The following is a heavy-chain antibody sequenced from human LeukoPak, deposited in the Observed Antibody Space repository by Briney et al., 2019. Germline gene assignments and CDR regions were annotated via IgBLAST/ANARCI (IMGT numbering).Heavy chain of an antibody. Sequence: TGGSLRLSCVAAGFTFSSYAMTVVPQKPGKWQQWISVFTRGGNTKYADSVQGRFTTSRDIPLNPLYLQMNRLRAEDTALYYCANSKDGYHYGAFDLWGQGTMVTVSS. CDR1: GFTFSSYA. CDR2: FTRGGNT. J-gene: IGHJ3*01. CDR3: ANSKDGYHYGAFDL. D-gene: IGHD5-24*01. V-gene: IGHV3-23*01.